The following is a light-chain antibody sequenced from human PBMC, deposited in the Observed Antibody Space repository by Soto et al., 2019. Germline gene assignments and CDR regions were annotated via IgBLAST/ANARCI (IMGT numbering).Light chain of an antibody. CDR3: QSYDSSLSVV. CDR2: SNR. CDR1: SSNIGAGYD. Sequence: QSVLTQPTSVSGAPGQRVTISCTGTSSNIGAGYDVHWYQQLPGTAPKLIIFSNRSRPSGVPDRFSGSKSGTSASLAITGLQAEDEADYYCQSYDSSLSVVFGGGTKLTVL. J-gene: IGLJ3*02. V-gene: IGLV1-40*01.